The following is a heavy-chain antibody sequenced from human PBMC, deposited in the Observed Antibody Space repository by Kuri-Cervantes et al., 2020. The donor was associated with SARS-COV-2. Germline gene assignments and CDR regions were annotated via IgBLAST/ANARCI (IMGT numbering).Heavy chain of an antibody. CDR3: ARGKSRENPDVLDY. CDR1: GFTFSSYS. CDR2: ISSSSSYI. Sequence: GGSLRLTCAASGFTFSSYSMNWVRQAPGKGLEWVSSISSSSSYIYYADSVKGRFTISRDNAKNSLYLQMNSLRAEDTAVYYCARGKSRENPDVLDYWGQGTLVTVSS. D-gene: IGHD5-24*01. J-gene: IGHJ4*02. V-gene: IGHV3-21*01.